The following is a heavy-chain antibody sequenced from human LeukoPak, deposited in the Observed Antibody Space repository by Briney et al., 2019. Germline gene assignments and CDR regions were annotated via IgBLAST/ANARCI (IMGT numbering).Heavy chain of an antibody. V-gene: IGHV3-23*01. J-gene: IGHJ4*02. Sequence: GGSLRLSCAASGFTFSSYAMSWVRQAPGKGLEWVSTFSGSGGSTHYADSVKGRFTISRDNSKNALYLQMNSLRAEDTAVYYCAKDGAPTYYYDSSGYSYWGQGTLVTVSS. CDR2: FSGSGGST. D-gene: IGHD3-22*01. CDR1: GFTFSSYA. CDR3: AKDGAPTYYYDSSGYSY.